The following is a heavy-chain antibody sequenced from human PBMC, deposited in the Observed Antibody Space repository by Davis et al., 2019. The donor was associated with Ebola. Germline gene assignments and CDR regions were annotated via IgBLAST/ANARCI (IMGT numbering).Heavy chain of an antibody. CDR1: GFSLTTTGVA. CDR2: IYGDDHK. J-gene: IGHJ3*01. V-gene: IGHV2-5*02. CDR3: VHLTPTVLGSCSGGSCDVFDF. Sequence: SGPTLVKPTQTLTLTCTFSGFSLTTTGVAVGWIRQPPGKALEWLALIYGDDHKRDRPSLRSRLTITKDTSKNQVVLRMTNMDPEDTATYYCVHLTPTVLGSCSGGSCDVFDFWGQGTMVTVSS. D-gene: IGHD2-15*01.